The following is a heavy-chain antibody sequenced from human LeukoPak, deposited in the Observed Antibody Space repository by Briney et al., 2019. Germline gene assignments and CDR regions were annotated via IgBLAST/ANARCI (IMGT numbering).Heavy chain of an antibody. J-gene: IGHJ6*03. CDR1: GGSISSYY. D-gene: IGHD3-3*01. Sequence: SETLSLTCTVTGGSISSYYWSWIRQPAGKGLEWIGRIYTSGSTNYNPSLKSRVTMSVDTSKNQFSLKLSSVTAADTAVYYCARAPRYDFWSGAKNYYYYMDVWGKGTTVTVSS. V-gene: IGHV4-4*07. CDR3: ARAPRYDFWSGAKNYYYYMDV. CDR2: IYTSGST.